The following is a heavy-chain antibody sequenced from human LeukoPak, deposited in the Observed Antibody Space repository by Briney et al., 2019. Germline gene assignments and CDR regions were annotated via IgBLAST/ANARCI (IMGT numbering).Heavy chain of an antibody. CDR1: GFTFSSYA. CDR3: AKAYGDYTYYFDY. J-gene: IGHJ4*02. CDR2: ISGSGGST. Sequence: PGGSLRLSCAASGFTFSSYAMSWVRQAPGKGLEWVSAISGSGGSTYYADSVRGRFTISRDNSKNTLYLQMNSLRAEDTAVYYCAKAYGDYTYYFDYWGQGTLVTVSS. V-gene: IGHV3-23*01. D-gene: IGHD4-17*01.